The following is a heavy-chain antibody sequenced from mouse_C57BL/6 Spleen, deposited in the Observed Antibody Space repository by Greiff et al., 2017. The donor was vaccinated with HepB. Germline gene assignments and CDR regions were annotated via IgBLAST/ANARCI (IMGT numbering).Heavy chain of an antibody. Sequence: QVTLKESGPGILQSSQTLSLTCSFSGFSLSTSGMGVSWIRQPSGKGLEWLAHIYWDDDKRYNPSLKSRLTISKDTSRNQVFLKITSVDTADTATYYCARAFLYDYDDGTFPYYFDYWGQGTTLTVSS. D-gene: IGHD2-4*01. V-gene: IGHV8-12*01. CDR2: IYWDDDK. CDR1: GFSLSTSGMG. CDR3: ARAFLYDYDDGTFPYYFDY. J-gene: IGHJ2*01.